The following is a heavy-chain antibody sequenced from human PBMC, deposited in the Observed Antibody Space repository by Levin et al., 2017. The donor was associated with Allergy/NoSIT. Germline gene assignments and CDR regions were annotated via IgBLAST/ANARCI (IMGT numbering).Heavy chain of an antibody. CDR2: IRPTSEII. D-gene: IGHD1-1*01. CDR1: GFSFSKSG. Sequence: PGGSLRLSCAASGFSFSKSGMNWVRQAPGQGLEWVSYIRPTSEIIHYADSVKGRFIISRDNAKNSLYLQMNSLRVEDTATYYCVRDLTTIRGGMDVWGQGTTVTVSS. J-gene: IGHJ6*02. V-gene: IGHV3-48*04. CDR3: VRDLTTIRGGMDV.